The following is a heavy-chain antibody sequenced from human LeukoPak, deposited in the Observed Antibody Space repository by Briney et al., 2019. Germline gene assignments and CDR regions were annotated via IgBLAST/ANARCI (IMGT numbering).Heavy chain of an antibody. D-gene: IGHD6-13*01. CDR1: GGSISSSNW. CDR2: IYHSGST. Sequence: SGTLSLTCAVSGGSISSSNWWSWVRQPPGQGLEWIGEIYHSGSTNYNPSLKSRVTISVDTSKNQFSLKLSSVTAADTAVYYCARVAPYSSSWTWGNWFDPWGQGTLVTVSS. V-gene: IGHV4-4*02. CDR3: ARVAPYSSSWTWGNWFDP. J-gene: IGHJ5*02.